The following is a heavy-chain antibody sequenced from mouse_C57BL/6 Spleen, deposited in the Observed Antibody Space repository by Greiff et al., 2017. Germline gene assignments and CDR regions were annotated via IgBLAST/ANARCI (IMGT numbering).Heavy chain of an antibody. V-gene: IGHV2-6*01. CDR3: ARTTVAYAIDD. CDR1: GFSLTSYG. D-gene: IGHD1-1*01. Sequence: VKLVESGPGLVAPSQSLSITCTVSGFSLTSYGVDWVRQSPGKGLEWLGVIWGVGSTNYNSALKSRLSLCKDNSKCQIFLKMNTPQTDDTAIYSRARTTVAYAIDDWGQGTSVTVSS. CDR2: IWGVGST. J-gene: IGHJ4*01.